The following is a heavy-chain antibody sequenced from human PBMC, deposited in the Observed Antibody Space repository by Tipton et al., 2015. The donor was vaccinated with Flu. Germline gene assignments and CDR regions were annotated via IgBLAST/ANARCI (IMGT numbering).Heavy chain of an antibody. CDR3: ARGFIRLCDY. CDR2: ISPSGTTR. Sequence: SLRLSCAASGFTFSGYGMHWVRQAPGKGLEWVSLISPSGTTRYYADSVKGRFTISRDNAKHELYLELNSLRAEDTAVYYCARGFIRLCDYWGQGALVIVSP. V-gene: IGHV3-48*03. CDR1: GFTFSGYG. J-gene: IGHJ4*02. D-gene: IGHD3-16*01.